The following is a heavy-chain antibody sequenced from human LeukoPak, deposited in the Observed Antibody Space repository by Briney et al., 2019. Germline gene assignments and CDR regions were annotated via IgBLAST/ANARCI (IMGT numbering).Heavy chain of an antibody. J-gene: IGHJ6*02. CDR3: ARGARYCSSTSCYYYYGMDV. V-gene: IGHV6-1*01. D-gene: IGHD2-2*01. CDR1: GDSVSSNSAA. Sequence: SQTLSLTCAISGDSVSSNSAAWNWIRQSPSRGLEWLGRTYYRSKWYNDYAVSVKSRITINPDTSKNQFSLQLNSVTPEDTAVYYCARGARYCSSTSCYYYYGMDVWGQGTLVTVSS. CDR2: TYYRSKWYN.